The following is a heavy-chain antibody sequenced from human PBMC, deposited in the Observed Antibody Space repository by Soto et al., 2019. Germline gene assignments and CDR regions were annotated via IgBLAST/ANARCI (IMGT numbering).Heavy chain of an antibody. J-gene: IGHJ5*02. D-gene: IGHD2-15*01. Sequence: GGSLRLSCAASGFTFSGSAMHWVRQASGKGLEWVGRIRSKANSYATAYAASVKGRFTISRDDSKNTAYLQMNSLKTEDTAVYYCTSPVGYCSGGSCYHAFDPWGQGTLVTVSS. V-gene: IGHV3-73*01. CDR2: IRSKANSYAT. CDR1: GFTFSGSA. CDR3: TSPVGYCSGGSCYHAFDP.